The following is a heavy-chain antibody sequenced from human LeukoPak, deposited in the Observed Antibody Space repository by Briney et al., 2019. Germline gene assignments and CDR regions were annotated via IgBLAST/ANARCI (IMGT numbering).Heavy chain of an antibody. CDR3: ARDWGGGSGAGIDC. V-gene: IGHV3-7*01. CDR2: IKADGSRD. CDR1: GFTFRNYH. J-gene: IGHJ4*02. D-gene: IGHD3-10*01. Sequence: PGGSLRLPCAASGFTFRNYHMTWVRQAPGKGLEWVAMIKADGSRDYYADSVKGRFTISRDDAKNSLHLQMNGLRVEDTAVYYCARDWGGGSGAGIDCWGQGTLVTVSS.